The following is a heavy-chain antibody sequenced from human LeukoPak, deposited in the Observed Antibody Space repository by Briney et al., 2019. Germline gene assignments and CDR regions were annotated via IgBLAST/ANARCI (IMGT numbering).Heavy chain of an antibody. J-gene: IGHJ4*02. D-gene: IGHD3-9*01. V-gene: IGHV3-48*04. CDR3: AREAGYDILTGYSTPLYDY. Sequence: PGGSLRLSCAASGFIFSSYSMKWVRQAPGKGLEWVSYISSSSTTIYYADSVKGRFTISRDNAKNSLYLQMNSLRAEDTAVYYCAREAGYDILTGYSTPLYDYWGQGTLVTVSS. CDR2: ISSSSTTI. CDR1: GFIFSSYS.